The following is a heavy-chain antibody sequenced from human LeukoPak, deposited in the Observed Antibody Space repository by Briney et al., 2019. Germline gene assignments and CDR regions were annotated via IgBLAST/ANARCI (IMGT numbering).Heavy chain of an antibody. CDR2: INHSGST. CDR3: ARKATSGYKHRFDY. Sequence: SETLSLTCAVYGGSFSGYYWSWIRQPPGKGLEWIGEINHSGSTNYNPSLKSRVTISVDTSKNQFSLKLSSVTAADTAVYYCARKATSGYKHRFDYWGQGTLVTVSS. J-gene: IGHJ4*02. CDR1: GGSFSGYY. V-gene: IGHV4-34*01. D-gene: IGHD5-12*01.